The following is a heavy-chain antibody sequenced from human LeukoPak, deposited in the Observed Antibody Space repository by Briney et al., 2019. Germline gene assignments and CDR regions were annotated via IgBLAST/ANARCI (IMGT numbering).Heavy chain of an antibody. D-gene: IGHD3-16*01. CDR3: ARDPPSRGTRYFDY. CDR2: ISSSSSTI. CDR1: GFTFSSYI. V-gene: IGHV3-48*01. Sequence: GGSLRLSCAASGFTFSSYIMNWVRQAPGKGLEWVSYISSSSSTIYYADSVKGRFTISRDNAKKSLYLQMNSLRAEDTAVYYCARDPPSRGTRYFDYWGQGTLVTVSS. J-gene: IGHJ4*02.